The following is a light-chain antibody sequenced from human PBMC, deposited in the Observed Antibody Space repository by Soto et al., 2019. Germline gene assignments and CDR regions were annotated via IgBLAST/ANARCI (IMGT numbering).Light chain of an antibody. CDR3: QQYKKWRKT. J-gene: IGKJ1*01. CDR2: GAS. V-gene: IGKV3-15*01. CDR1: QSVSSN. Sequence: EIVMTQSPATLSVSPGERATLSCRASQSVSSNLAWYQQKPGQAPRLLIYGASTRATGIPARFSGSASGTEFTLTISSLQSEDFAVYYCQQYKKWRKTFGQGTKVEIQ.